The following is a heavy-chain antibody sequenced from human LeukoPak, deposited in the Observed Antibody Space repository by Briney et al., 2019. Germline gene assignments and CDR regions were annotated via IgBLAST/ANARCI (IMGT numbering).Heavy chain of an antibody. D-gene: IGHD3-9*01. CDR3: ARDAGYYDILTGYYKKFVPDY. J-gene: IGHJ4*02. CDR1: GYTFTSYG. V-gene: IGHV1-18*01. CDR2: ISAYNGNT. Sequence: GASVKVSCKASGYTFTSYGISWVRQAPGQGLEWMGWISAYNGNTNYAQKLQGRVTMTTDTSTSTAYMELRSLRSDDTAVYCCARDAGYYDILTGYYKKFVPDYWGQGTLVTVSS.